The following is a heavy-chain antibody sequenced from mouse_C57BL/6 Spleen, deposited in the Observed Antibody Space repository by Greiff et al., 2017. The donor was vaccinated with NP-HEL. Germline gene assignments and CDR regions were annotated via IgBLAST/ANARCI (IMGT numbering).Heavy chain of an antibody. J-gene: IGHJ3*01. CDR3: ASYASGTGFAY. CDR2: IRNKANGYTT. D-gene: IGHD4-1*01. CDR1: GFTFTDYY. Sequence: EVHLVESGGGLVQPGGSLSLSCAASGFTFTDYYMSWVRQPPGQALEWLGFIRNKANGYTTEYSASVKGRFTISRDNSQSSLYLQMNALRAKDSASYYCASYASGTGFAYWGQGTLVTVSA. V-gene: IGHV7-3*01.